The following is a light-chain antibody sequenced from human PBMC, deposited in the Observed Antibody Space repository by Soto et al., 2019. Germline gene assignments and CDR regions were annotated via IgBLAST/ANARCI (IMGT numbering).Light chain of an antibody. Sequence: AIQMTQSPSSLSASVGDRVTITCRASQDIRNDLGCYQQKPGEAPQLLIYAASHLQSGVPSRFSGCGSGTDFTLTISSLQPEDFATYYCLHDYTYPRTFGQGTKVDIK. CDR1: QDIRND. J-gene: IGKJ1*01. CDR2: AAS. V-gene: IGKV1-6*01. CDR3: LHDYTYPRT.